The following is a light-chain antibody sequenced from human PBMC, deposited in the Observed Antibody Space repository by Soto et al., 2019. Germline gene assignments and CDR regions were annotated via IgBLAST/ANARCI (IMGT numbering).Light chain of an antibody. V-gene: IGKV3-15*01. CDR1: QSVSSN. Sequence: EIVMTKSPATLSVYTGERATLSCRASQSVSSNLAWYQQKPVQAPRLLIYGASTRATGIPARFSGSGSGTEFTLTISSLESEDFAVYYCQQYNNLPTFGQGTKVDIK. CDR3: QQYNNLPT. J-gene: IGKJ1*01. CDR2: GAS.